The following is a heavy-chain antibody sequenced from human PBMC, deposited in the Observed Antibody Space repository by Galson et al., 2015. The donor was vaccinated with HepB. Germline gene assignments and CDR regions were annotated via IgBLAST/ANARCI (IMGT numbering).Heavy chain of an antibody. CDR1: GYSFAAYW. CDR3: AREWGRDGYNYIDY. CDR2: VYPGDSET. Sequence: QSGAEVKKPGDWLKISCKASGYSFAAYWIGWVRQMPGKGLELMGIVYPGDSETRYSPSFQGQVTISADKSINTAYLQWSSLKASDSAMYYCAREWGRDGYNYIDYWGQGTLVTVSS. D-gene: IGHD5-24*01. J-gene: IGHJ4*02. V-gene: IGHV5-51*03.